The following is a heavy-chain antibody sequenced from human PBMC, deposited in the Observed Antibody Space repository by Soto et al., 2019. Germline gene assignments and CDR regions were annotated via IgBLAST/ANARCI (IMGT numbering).Heavy chain of an antibody. J-gene: IGHJ6*02. CDR2: IIPIFGTA. Sequence: SVKVSCKASGYTFSSYAISWVRQAPGQGLEWMGGIIPIFGTANYAQKFQGRVTITADKSTSTAYMELSSLRSEDTAVYYCARGAVAGKLGSFDYYYYGMDVWGQGTTVTVSS. CDR1: GYTFSSYA. CDR3: ARGAVAGKLGSFDYYYYGMDV. V-gene: IGHV1-69*06. D-gene: IGHD6-19*01.